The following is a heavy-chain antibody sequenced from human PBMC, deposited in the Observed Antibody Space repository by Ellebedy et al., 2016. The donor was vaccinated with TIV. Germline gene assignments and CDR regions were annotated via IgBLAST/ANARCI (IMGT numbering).Heavy chain of an antibody. D-gene: IGHD3-16*01. CDR3: AREYYDDYETSNWFDP. CDR2: ISYSGNT. V-gene: IGHV4-59*01. CDR1: GVSLNTYY. J-gene: IGHJ5*02. Sequence: MPGGSLRLSCTVSGVSLNTYYWSWIRQPPGRGLEWLGSISYSGNTNYNPSLRSRITISVDTSKIQFSLKLTSMTAADTAVYYCAREYYDDYETSNWFDPWGQGTLVTVSS.